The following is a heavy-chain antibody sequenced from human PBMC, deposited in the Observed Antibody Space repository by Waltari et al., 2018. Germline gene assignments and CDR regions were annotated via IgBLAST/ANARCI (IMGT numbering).Heavy chain of an antibody. CDR2: IDGDGTTT. Sequence: EIHLLESGVGLVQPGGSLRLSCTGSGFSVSYFWMPWVRLTPGKGRLGVSRIDGDGTTTTYADSVKGRFTISRDNAKNTVYLDMSSLRVEDTAVYFCTRDWRHMAFDYWGQGTRVTVSS. V-gene: IGHV3-74*01. CDR1: GFSVSYFW. CDR3: TRDWRHMAFDY. J-gene: IGHJ4*02. D-gene: IGHD1-1*01.